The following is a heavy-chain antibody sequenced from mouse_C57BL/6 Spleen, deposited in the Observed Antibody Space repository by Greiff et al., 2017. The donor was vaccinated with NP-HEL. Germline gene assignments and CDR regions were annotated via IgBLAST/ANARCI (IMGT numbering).Heavy chain of an antibody. CDR3: ARAPAFDY. V-gene: IGHV1-82*01. J-gene: IGHJ2*01. CDR2: IYPGDGDT. Sequence: QVQLQQSGPELVKPGASVKISCKASGYAFSSSWMNWVKQRPGKGLEWIGRIYPGDGDTNYNGKFKGKATLTADKSSSTAYMQLSSLTSEDSAVYFCARAPAFDYWGQGTTLTVSS. CDR1: GYAFSSSW.